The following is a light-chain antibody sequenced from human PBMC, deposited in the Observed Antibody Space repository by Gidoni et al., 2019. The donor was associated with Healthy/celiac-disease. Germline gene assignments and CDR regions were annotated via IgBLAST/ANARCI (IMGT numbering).Light chain of an antibody. CDR2: DAS. CDR1: QSVSSY. V-gene: IGKV3-11*01. CDR3: QQRRNWTPWT. Sequence: ILFTQSPATLSLSPGERATLSCRASQSVSSYLAWYQQKPGQAPRLLIYDASNRATGIPARLSGSGSGKDFNLTISSLEPEDFAVYYCQQRRNWTPWTFGQGTKVEIK. J-gene: IGKJ1*01.